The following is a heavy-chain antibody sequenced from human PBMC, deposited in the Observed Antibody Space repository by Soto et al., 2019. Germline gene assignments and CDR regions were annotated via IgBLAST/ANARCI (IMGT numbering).Heavy chain of an antibody. CDR2: MHSSGNT. Sequence: SETLSLTCTVSGASMNDYYGSWIRQPPGKGLEYIGYMHSSGNTNYNTSLKSRVTVSVDTSKNQISLKLKSLTTADTAVYYCARSGHSFGGVVWGQGTLVTVSS. CDR1: GASMNDYY. CDR3: ARSGHSFGGVV. J-gene: IGHJ1*01. V-gene: IGHV4-59*01. D-gene: IGHD3-16*01.